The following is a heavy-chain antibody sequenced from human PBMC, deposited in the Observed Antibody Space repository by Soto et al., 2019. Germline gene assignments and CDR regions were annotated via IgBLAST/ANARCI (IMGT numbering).Heavy chain of an antibody. D-gene: IGHD6-19*01. CDR2: IYYSGST. J-gene: IGHJ4*02. V-gene: IGHV4-39*01. CDR3: ARSGYSSGRLYYFDY. Sequence: LSLTCTVSGGSISSSSYYWGWIRQPPGKGLEWIGSIYYSGSTYYNPSLKSRVTISVDTSKNQFSLKLSSVTAADTAVYYCARSGYSSGRLYYFDYWGQGTLVTVSS. CDR1: GGSISSSSYY.